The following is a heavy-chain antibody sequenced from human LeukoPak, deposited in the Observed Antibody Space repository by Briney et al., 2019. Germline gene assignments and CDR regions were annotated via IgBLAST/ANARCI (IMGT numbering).Heavy chain of an antibody. Sequence: PSETLSLTCTVSGASMNSYYWNWNRQPAGMGLEWIGRMYVGGTTNYNPSLKSRVTMSVDTSKIQFSLKLNSVTAADTAVYYCARSRCYNCAFDVWGQGTMVTVSS. CDR2: MYVGGTT. J-gene: IGHJ3*01. CDR3: ARSRCYNCAFDV. D-gene: IGHD2-2*02. CDR1: GASMNSYY. V-gene: IGHV4-4*07.